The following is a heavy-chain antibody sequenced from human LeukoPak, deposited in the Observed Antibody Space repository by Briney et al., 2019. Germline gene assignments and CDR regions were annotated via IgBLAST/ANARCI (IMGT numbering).Heavy chain of an antibody. D-gene: IGHD4-23*01. CDR1: GGSISSYY. CDR3: ARGYYGGNSNWFDP. Sequence: PSETLSLTCTVSGGSISSYYWSWIRQPPGKGLEWIGYIYYSGSTNYTPSLKSRVTISVDTSKNQFSLKLSYLTAADTAVYYCARGYYGGNSNWFDPWGQGTLVTVSS. J-gene: IGHJ5*02. V-gene: IGHV4-59*01. CDR2: IYYSGST.